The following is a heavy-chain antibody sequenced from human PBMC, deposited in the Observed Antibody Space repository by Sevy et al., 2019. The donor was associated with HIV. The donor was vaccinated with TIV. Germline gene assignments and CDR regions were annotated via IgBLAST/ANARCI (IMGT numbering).Heavy chain of an antibody. V-gene: IGHV4-34*01. CDR1: GGSFSGFS. D-gene: IGHD2-2*02. Sequence: SETLSFTCAVSGGSFSGFSWNWIRQPPGKGLEWIGEVNHYSPSLKSRATISLDTSKNQFSLKLHSVTAADTALYFCARGVEGVVPSPIIGLGPWAKYWSFDLWGRGTLVTVSS. CDR2: VNH. J-gene: IGHJ2*01. CDR3: ARGVEGVVPSPIIGLGPWAKYWSFDL.